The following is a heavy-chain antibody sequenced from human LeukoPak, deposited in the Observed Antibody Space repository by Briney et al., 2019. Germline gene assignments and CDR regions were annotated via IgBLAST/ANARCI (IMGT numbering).Heavy chain of an antibody. CDR1: GFTFSSYG. J-gene: IGHJ6*02. CDR2: ISYDGSNK. V-gene: IGHV3-30*18. D-gene: IGHD6-13*01. Sequence: GRSLRLSCAASGFTFSSYGMHWVRQAPGKGPEWVAVISYDGSNKYYADSVKGRFTISRDNSKNTLYLQMNSLRAEDTAVYYCAKAGAAAGGGYYYYGMDVWGQGTTVTVSS. CDR3: AKAGAAAGGGYYYYGMDV.